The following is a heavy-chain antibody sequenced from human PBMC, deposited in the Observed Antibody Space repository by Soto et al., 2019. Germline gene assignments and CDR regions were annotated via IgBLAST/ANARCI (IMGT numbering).Heavy chain of an antibody. D-gene: IGHD3-22*01. CDR2: ISAYNGNT. V-gene: IGHV1-18*01. J-gene: IGHJ4*02. CDR3: ARLQDSGYPSLPNDY. CDR1: GYTFTSYG. Sequence: QVQLVQSGAEVKKPGASVKVSCKASGYTFTSYGISWVRQAPGQGLECMGWISAYNGNTNYAQKLQGRVTMTTDTSTSTAYMELRSLRSDDTAVYYCARLQDSGYPSLPNDYWGQGTLVTVSS.